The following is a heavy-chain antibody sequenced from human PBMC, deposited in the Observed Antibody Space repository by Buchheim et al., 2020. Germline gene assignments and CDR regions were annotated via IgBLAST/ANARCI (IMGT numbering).Heavy chain of an antibody. D-gene: IGHD6-13*01. CDR2: ISYDGSNK. CDR3: ARDHSSTYYFDY. CDR1: GFTFSSYA. J-gene: IGHJ4*02. V-gene: IGHV3-30-3*01. Sequence: QVQLVESGGGVVQPGRSLRLSCAASGFTFSSYAMHWVRQAPVKGLEWGAVISYDGSNKYYEDSVKGRFTISRDNSKNKLNLQMNSLRAEDTAVYYCARDHSSTYYFDYWGQGTL.